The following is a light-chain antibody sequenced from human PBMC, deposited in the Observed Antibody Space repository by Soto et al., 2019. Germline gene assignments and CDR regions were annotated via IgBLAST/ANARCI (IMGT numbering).Light chain of an antibody. CDR1: QNVGSY. J-gene: IGKJ3*01. CDR2: EIF. V-gene: IGKV3-11*01. CDR3: QHRDRWPPIIT. Sequence: EIVLTQSPATLSFSPGDTATLSCRASQNVGSYLAWYQQKPGQAPRRLIYEIFKRATGIPARFSGSGSGTDFTLTISSLEPEDFAVYYCQHRDRWPPIITFGPGTTVDIK.